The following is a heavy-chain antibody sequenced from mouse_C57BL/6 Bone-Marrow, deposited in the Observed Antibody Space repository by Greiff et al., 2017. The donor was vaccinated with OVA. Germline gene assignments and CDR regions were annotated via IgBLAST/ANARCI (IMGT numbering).Heavy chain of an antibody. CDR1: GYTFTEYT. J-gene: IGHJ1*03. Sequence: VQLQQSGAELVKPGASVKLSCKASGYTFTEYTIHWVKQRSGQGLEWIGWFYPGSGSIKYNEKFKDKATLTADKSSSTVYMELSRLTSEDSAVYSCASHEEGLTGTFYWYFDVWGTGTTVTVSS. CDR2: FYPGSGSI. D-gene: IGHD4-1*01. CDR3: ASHEEGLTGTFYWYFDV. V-gene: IGHV1-62-2*01.